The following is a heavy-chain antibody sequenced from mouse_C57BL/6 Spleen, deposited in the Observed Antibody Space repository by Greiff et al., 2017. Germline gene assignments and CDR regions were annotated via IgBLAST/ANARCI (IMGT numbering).Heavy chain of an antibody. D-gene: IGHD2-1*01. CDR2: ISSGGDYI. Sequence: EVKVVESGEGLVKPGGSLKLSCAASGFTFSSYAMSWVRQTPEKRLEWVAYISSGGDYIYYADTVKGRFTISRDNARNTLYLQMSSLKSEDTAMYDCTRAEGNYYYAMDYWGQGTSVTVSS. V-gene: IGHV5-9-1*02. J-gene: IGHJ4*01. CDR3: TRAEGNYYYAMDY. CDR1: GFTFSSYA.